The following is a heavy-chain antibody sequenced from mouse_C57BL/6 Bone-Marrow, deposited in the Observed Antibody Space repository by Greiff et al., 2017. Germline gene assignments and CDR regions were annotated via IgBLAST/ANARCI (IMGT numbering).Heavy chain of an antibody. CDR2: IDPETGGT. CDR3: TRTYYDYDGDYYAMDY. Sequence: QVQLQQSGAELVRPGASVTLSCKASGYTFTDYEMHWVKQTPVHGLEWIGAIDPETGGTAYNQKFKGKAILTAYKSSSTAYMELRSLTSEDSAVYYCTRTYYDYDGDYYAMDYWGQGTSVTVSS. D-gene: IGHD2-4*01. J-gene: IGHJ4*01. V-gene: IGHV1-15*01. CDR1: GYTFTDYE.